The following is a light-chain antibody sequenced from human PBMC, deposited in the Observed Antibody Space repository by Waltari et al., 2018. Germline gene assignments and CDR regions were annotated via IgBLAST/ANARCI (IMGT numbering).Light chain of an antibody. V-gene: IGKV4-1*01. CDR2: WAS. CDR3: QQYHTIPPT. Sequence: SLLYSANYRHYLAWYQQKPRQAPRLLINWASTRESGVPDRFIGSGSGTDFILTISSLQPEDVALYFCQQYHTIPPTFGGGTKVEIK. J-gene: IGKJ4*01. CDR1: SLLYSANYRHY.